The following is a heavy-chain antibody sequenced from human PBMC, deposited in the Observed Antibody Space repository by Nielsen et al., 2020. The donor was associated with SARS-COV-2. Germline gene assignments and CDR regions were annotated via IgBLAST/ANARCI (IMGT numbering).Heavy chain of an antibody. CDR1: GGSFSSGGSS. D-gene: IGHD6-19*01. V-gene: IGHV4-31*03. Sequence: SETLSLTCSVSGGSFSSGGSSYSWIRQHPGKGLEWIGLRHYTGNTYYNPSLQSRLFISVDTSKNQFSLRLSSVTAPDTAVYYCATGAGWFDPWGQGTRVTVSS. CDR2: RHYTGNT. CDR3: ATGAGWFDP. J-gene: IGHJ5*02.